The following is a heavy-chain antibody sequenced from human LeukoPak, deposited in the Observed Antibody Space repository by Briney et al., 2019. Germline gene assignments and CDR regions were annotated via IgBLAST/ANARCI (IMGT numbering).Heavy chain of an antibody. D-gene: IGHD3-22*01. Sequence: ASVKVSCKASGYTFTGYYMHWVRQAPGQGLEWMGWINPNSGGTNYAQKFQGRVTMTRDTSISTAYMELSRLRSDDTAVYYCARAQMPMIVVVITDLSFDYWGQRTLVTVSS. CDR3: ARAQMPMIVVVITDLSFDY. J-gene: IGHJ4*02. CDR1: GYTFTGYY. CDR2: INPNSGGT. V-gene: IGHV1-2*02.